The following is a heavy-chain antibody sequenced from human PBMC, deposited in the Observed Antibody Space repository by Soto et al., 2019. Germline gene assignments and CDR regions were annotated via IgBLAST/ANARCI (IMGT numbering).Heavy chain of an antibody. CDR1: GFTLNNYW. Sequence: QLVESGGGLVQPGGSLRLSCAASGFTLNNYWMHWVRQAPGMGLVWVSRINGDATSTSYADSVKGRFTISRDNATNTLYLQMKSMRAEDTALYYCARGDIAAEPFFYYYGMDLWGQGTTVTVS. V-gene: IGHV3-74*01. D-gene: IGHD6-13*01. CDR2: INGDATST. J-gene: IGHJ6*02. CDR3: ARGDIAAEPFFYYYGMDL.